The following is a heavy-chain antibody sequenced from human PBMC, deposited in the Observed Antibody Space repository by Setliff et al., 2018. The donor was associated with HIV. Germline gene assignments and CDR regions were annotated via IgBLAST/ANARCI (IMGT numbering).Heavy chain of an antibody. CDR1: GFTVSSNY. V-gene: IGHV3-7*01. CDR2: IKEDGSEE. J-gene: IGHJ4*02. Sequence: GSLRLSCAASGFTVSSNYMSWVRQAPGKGLEWVANIKEDGSEEYFVDSVKGRFTISRDNAKNSVFLQMNSLRAEDAGVYYCATQTGFYNSHWYDYWGQGTMVTVSS. D-gene: IGHD6-13*01. CDR3: ATQTGFYNSHWYDY.